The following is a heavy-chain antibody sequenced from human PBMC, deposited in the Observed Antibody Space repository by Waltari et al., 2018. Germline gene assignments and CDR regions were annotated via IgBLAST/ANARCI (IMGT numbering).Heavy chain of an antibody. J-gene: IGHJ3*01. CDR1: GGSIKSGSYY. CDR2: VHTRGNT. D-gene: IGHD3-10*02. CDR3: AQGFSPDWYVLPTEMFHV. V-gene: IGHV4-61*02. Sequence: QVQLQESGPGLVKTSQTMSLSCTVSGGSIKSGSYYCNWIRLPAGKGLEWIGRVHTRGNTDYNPSLKIRVTISLDTSSNQFSLRMTSVTAADTSVYYCAQGFSPDWYVLPTEMFHVWGQGTTVIVSS.